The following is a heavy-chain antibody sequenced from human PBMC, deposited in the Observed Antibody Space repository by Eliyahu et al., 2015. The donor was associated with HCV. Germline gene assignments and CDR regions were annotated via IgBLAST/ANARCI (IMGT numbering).Heavy chain of an antibody. CDR3: ARVHGYCSSTSCYNFPYGMDV. J-gene: IGHJ6*02. D-gene: IGHD2-2*02. CDR1: GYTFTSYY. CDR2: INPSGGST. Sequence: QVQLVQSGAEVKKPGASVKVSCKASGYTFTSYYXHWVRQAPGQGLEWMGIINPSGGSTSYAQKLQGRVTMTRDTSTSTVYMELSSLRSEDTAVYYCARVHGYCSSTSCYNFPYGMDVWGQGTTVTVSS. V-gene: IGHV1-46*04.